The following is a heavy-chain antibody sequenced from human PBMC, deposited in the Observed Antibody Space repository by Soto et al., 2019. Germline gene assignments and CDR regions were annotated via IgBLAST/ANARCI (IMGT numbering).Heavy chain of an antibody. CDR2: IKTIAGGGTT. J-gene: IGHJ3*01. D-gene: IGHD1-1*01. CDR1: GFTFNDAW. CDR3: TTERCTGTKVYVKTAFDD. Sequence: SLRLSCAASGFTFNDAWMTWVRQGPGKGLEWVGRIKTIAGGGTTDYTAPVKGRFTISRDDSKNTVYLQMNSLKIEDTAVYYCTTERCTGTKVYVKTAFDDWGQGTMVTVSS. V-gene: IGHV3-15*01.